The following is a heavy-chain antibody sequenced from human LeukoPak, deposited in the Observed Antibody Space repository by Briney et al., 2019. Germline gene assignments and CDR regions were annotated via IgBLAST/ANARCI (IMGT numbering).Heavy chain of an antibody. Sequence: HPGGSLRLSCAASGFTFSSYGMHWVRQAPGKGLEWVAVIWYDGSNKYYADSVKGRFTISRDNSKNTLYLQMNSLRAEDTAVYYCARGAVTGAFDIWGQGTMVTVSS. CDR2: IWYDGSNK. D-gene: IGHD1-14*01. CDR1: GFTFSSYG. CDR3: ARGAVTGAFDI. J-gene: IGHJ3*02. V-gene: IGHV3-33*01.